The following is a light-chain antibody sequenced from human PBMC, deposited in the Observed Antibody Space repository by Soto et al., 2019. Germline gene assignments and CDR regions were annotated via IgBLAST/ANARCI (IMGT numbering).Light chain of an antibody. CDR2: GAS. CDR1: QSLDTN. Sequence: EIVMTQSPATLSVSPGDRVTLSCRASQSLDTNLAWYHQKPGQAPRLLIYGASTRETGAPARFSGSGSGTECTLKISRVETDDVGIYYCMQSTKPPPTFGQGTRLEIK. V-gene: IGKV3-15*01. J-gene: IGKJ5*01. CDR3: MQSTKPPPT.